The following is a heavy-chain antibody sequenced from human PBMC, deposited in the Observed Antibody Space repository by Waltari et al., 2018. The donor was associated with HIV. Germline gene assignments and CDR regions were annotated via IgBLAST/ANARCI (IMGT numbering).Heavy chain of an antibody. D-gene: IGHD1-26*01. CDR1: GFSFCYCW. J-gene: IGHJ4*02. CDR3: ARDFPLEGDNGDYFDT. V-gene: IGHV3-7*01. CDR2: IKQGGSEK. Sequence: EVHLVEAGGGWVEPGGSVRLCCAASGFSFCYCWISWVRQAPGKGLEWVTNIKQGGSEKYYVGSVKGRFTISRDNAKNSLYLQMNSLSADDPAVYYCARDFPLEGDNGDYFDTWGQGTLVTVSS.